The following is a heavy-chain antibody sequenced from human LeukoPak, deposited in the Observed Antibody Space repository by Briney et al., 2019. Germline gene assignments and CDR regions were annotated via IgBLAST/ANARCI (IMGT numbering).Heavy chain of an antibody. CDR2: ISYSGST. V-gene: IGHV4-39*01. D-gene: IGHD1-26*01. J-gene: IGHJ4*02. CDR1: GGSISSSSYY. CDR3: ARQVAATLNFDN. Sequence: SETLSLTCTVSGGSISSSSYYWGWIRQPPGKGLEWIGVISYSGSTYYNLSLKSRVTISVDTSKNQYSLKLSSVTAADTAVYYCARQVAATLNFDNWGQGTLVTVSS.